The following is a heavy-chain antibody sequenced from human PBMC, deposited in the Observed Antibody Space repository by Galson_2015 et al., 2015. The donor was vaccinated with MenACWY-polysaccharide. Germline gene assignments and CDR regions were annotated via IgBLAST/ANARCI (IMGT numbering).Heavy chain of an antibody. D-gene: IGHD2-8*01. V-gene: IGHV3-11*01. J-gene: IGHJ5*02. CDR3: ARSIVLMVYAPSFDP. CDR2: ISSSGSTI. Sequence: SLRLSCAASGFTFSDYYMSWIRQAPGKGPEWVSYISSSGSTIYYADSVKGRFTISRDSAKNSLYLQMNSLRAEDTAVYYCARSIVLMVYAPSFDPWGQGTLVTVSS. CDR1: GFTFSDYY.